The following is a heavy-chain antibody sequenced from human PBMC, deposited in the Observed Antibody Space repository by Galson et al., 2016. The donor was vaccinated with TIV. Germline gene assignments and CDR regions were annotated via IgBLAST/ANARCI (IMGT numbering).Heavy chain of an antibody. J-gene: IGHJ3*01. CDR2: INHSGTT. CDR1: GGSFTDYR. D-gene: IGHD6-25*01. V-gene: IGHV4-34*01. CDR3: ARRRVSGRAFDF. Sequence: SETLSLTCAVYGGSFTDYRWSWICQPPGKGLKWIGEINHSGTTNYNPSLKSRVTISVETSKSQFSLRLTSVTAADTAVYYCARRRVSGRAFDFWGRGTMVTVSS.